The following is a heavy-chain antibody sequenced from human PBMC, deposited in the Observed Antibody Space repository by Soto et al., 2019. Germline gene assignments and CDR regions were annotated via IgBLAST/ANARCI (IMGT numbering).Heavy chain of an antibody. D-gene: IGHD3-22*01. CDR3: AREGRADYSDSSGYSSWFDP. CDR2: INPNSGGT. Sequence: ASVKVSCKATGYTFSGYYIHWVRQAPGQGLEWMGWINPNSGGTNYAQKFQGWVTMTRDTSISTAYMELSLRSDDTAVYYCAREGRADYSDSSGYSSWFDPWGQGTLVTVSS. CDR1: GYTFSGYY. J-gene: IGHJ5*02. V-gene: IGHV1-2*04.